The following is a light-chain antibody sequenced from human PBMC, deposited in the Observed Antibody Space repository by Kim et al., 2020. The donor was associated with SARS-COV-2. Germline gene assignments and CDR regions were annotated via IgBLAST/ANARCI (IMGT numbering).Light chain of an antibody. CDR3: SSYTRSSTYV. CDR1: SSDVGAYNY. Sequence: GQSISISCTGTSSDVGAYNYVSWYQQYPGAAPKFMMYEVTNRPAGVPDRFSGSKSGNTASLTISGLQAEDEADYYCSSYTRSSTYVFGTGTKVTVL. J-gene: IGLJ1*01. CDR2: EVT. V-gene: IGLV2-14*01.